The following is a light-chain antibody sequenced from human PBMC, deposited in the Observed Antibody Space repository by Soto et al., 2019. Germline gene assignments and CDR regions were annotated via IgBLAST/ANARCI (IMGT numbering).Light chain of an antibody. V-gene: IGLV2-14*01. CDR2: EVS. Sequence: QSVLTQPASVSGSPGQSITISCTGTSSDVGGFDYVSWYQQHPDKAPKLMIYEVSKRPSGVSNRFSGSKSGNTASLTISGLQAEDEADYYCSSYTGSSTLYVFGTGTNVTVL. CDR1: SSDVGGFDY. CDR3: SSYTGSSTLYV. J-gene: IGLJ1*01.